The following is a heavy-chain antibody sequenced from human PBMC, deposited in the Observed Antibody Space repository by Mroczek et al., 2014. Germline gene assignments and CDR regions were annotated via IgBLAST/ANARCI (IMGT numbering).Heavy chain of an antibody. J-gene: IGHJ6*03. CDR1: VGPFSGYY. CDR2: INHSGST. CDR3: AREQWLVPYYYYYYMDV. Sequence: VQLQHGAAGLLKPSETLSLTCAVYVGPFSGYYWSWIRQPPGKGLEWIGEINHSGSTNYNPSLKSRVTISVDTSKNQFSLKLSSVTAADTAVYYCAREQWLVPYYYYYYMDVWGKGTTVTVSS. V-gene: IGHV4-34*01. D-gene: IGHD6-19*01.